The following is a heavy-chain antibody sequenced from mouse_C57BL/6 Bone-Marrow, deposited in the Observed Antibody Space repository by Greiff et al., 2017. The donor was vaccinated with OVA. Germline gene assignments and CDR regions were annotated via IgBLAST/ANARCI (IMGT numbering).Heavy chain of an antibody. V-gene: IGHV1-81*01. J-gene: IGHJ2*01. CDR3: ATTVFDY. Sequence: QVQLQQPGTELVKPGASVKLSCKASGYTFTSYGISWVKQRTGQGLEWIGEIYPRSGNTYYNEKFKGKATLTADKSSSTAYMELRSLTSEDSAVYFCATTVFDYWGQGTTLTVSS. D-gene: IGHD1-1*01. CDR2: IYPRSGNT. CDR1: GYTFTSYG.